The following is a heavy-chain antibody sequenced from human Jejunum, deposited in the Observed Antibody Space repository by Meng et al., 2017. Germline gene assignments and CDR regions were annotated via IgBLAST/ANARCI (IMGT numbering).Heavy chain of an antibody. Sequence: EVQLLESGGGLVQPGGSRSLSCAASGFTFSSYALIWVRQAPDKGLEWVSAISGSGGNTYYADSVKGRLTISRDNSKNTLYLQINSLRVEDTAIYYCGRVASGDPDYWGQGTLVTVSS. V-gene: IGHV3-23*01. D-gene: IGHD6-13*01. CDR3: GRVASGDPDY. CDR1: GFTFSSYA. J-gene: IGHJ4*02. CDR2: ISGSGGNT.